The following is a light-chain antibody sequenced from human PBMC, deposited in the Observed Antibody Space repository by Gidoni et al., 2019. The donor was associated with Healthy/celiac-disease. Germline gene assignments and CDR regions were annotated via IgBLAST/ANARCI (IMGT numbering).Light chain of an antibody. J-gene: IGKJ2*01. Sequence: DIQITQSPSTLSASVGDRVTITCRASQSISSWFAWYQQKPGKAPKLLIYDASSLESGVPSRFSGSGSGTEFTLTISSLQPDDFATYYCQQYNSYLYTFGQGTKLEIK. CDR1: QSISSW. CDR2: DAS. CDR3: QQYNSYLYT. V-gene: IGKV1-5*01.